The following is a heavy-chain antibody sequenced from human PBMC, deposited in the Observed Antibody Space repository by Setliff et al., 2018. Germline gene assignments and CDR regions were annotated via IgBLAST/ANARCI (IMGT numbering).Heavy chain of an antibody. Sequence: ASVKVSCKASGYSFTSNDINWVRQATGQGPEWMGWLNPSSGNTGYAPKFQGRVTITRSTSLSTAYMELSSLRSEDTAVYYCARSRSTSAFNFFGMDVWGQGTTVTVSS. D-gene: IGHD2-2*01. CDR1: GYSFTSND. V-gene: IGHV1-8*03. CDR3: ARSRSTSAFNFFGMDV. CDR2: LNPSSGNT. J-gene: IGHJ6*02.